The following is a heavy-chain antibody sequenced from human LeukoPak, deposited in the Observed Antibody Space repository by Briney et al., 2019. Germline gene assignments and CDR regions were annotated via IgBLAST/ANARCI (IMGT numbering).Heavy chain of an antibody. D-gene: IGHD3-9*01. CDR2: IIPILGIA. J-gene: IGHJ3*02. V-gene: IGHV1-69*04. CDR1: GYTFSSYA. Sequence: SVKVSCKASGYTFSSYAISWVRQAPGQGLEWMGRIIPILGIANYAQKFQGRVTITADKSTSTAYMELSSLRSEDTAVYYCAREDDILTGPPVAFDIWGQGTMVSVSS. CDR3: AREDDILTGPPVAFDI.